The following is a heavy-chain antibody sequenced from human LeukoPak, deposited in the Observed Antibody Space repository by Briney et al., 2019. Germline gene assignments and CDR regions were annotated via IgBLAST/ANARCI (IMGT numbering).Heavy chain of an antibody. CDR2: INTNTGNP. J-gene: IGHJ5*02. Sequence: ASVKVSCKASGGTFSSYAISWVRQAPGQGLEWMGWINTNTGNPTYAQGFTGRFVFSLDTSVSTAYLQISSLKAEDTAVYYCARDVRGSGPNWFDPWGQGTLVTVSS. CDR3: ARDVRGSGPNWFDP. D-gene: IGHD6-19*01. CDR1: GGTFSSYA. V-gene: IGHV7-4-1*02.